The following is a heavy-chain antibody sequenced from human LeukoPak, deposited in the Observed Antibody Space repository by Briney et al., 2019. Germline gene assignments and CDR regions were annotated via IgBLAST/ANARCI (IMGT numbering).Heavy chain of an antibody. CDR3: VRARNWGSGWYYFDY. V-gene: IGHV4-59*01. D-gene: IGHD6-19*01. Sequence: SETLSLTCTVSGGSISSYYWSWIRQPPGKGLEWIGYIYYSGSTNYNPSLKSRVTISVDTSKSQFSLKLSSVTAADTAVYYCVRARNWGSGWYYFDYWGQGTLVTVSS. CDR2: IYYSGST. CDR1: GGSISSYY. J-gene: IGHJ4*02.